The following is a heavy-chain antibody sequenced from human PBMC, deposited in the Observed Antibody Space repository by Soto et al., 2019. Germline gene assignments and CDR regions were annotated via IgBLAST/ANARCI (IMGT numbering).Heavy chain of an antibody. V-gene: IGHV5-51*01. CDR3: AGGGVRGVITRTRDYYGMDV. CDR1: GYSFTSYW. J-gene: IGHJ6*02. CDR2: MYPGDSDP. Sequence: PGESLKISCKGSGYSFTSYWIGWVRQMPGKGLEWMGIMYPGDSDPRYSPSFQGQVTISADKSISTAYLQWSSLKASDTAMYYCAGGGVRGVITRTRDYYGMDVWGQGTTVTVSS. D-gene: IGHD3-10*01.